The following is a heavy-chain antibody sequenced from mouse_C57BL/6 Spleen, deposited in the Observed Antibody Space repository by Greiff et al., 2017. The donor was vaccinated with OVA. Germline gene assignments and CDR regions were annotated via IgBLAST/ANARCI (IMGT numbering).Heavy chain of an antibody. CDR1: GFNIKDYY. CDR3: ARSITTGAMDY. J-gene: IGHJ4*01. V-gene: IGHV14-1*01. Sequence: VQLQQSGAELVRPGASVKLSCTASGFNIKDYYMHWVKQRPEQGLEWIGRIDPEDGDTEYAPKFQGKATMTADTSSSTAYMQLSSLTSEDSAVYYCARSITTGAMDYWGQGTSVTVSS. D-gene: IGHD1-2*01. CDR2: IDPEDGDT.